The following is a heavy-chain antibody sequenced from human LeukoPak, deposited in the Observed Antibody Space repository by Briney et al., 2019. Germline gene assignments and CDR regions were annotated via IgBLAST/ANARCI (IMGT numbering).Heavy chain of an antibody. CDR1: GFTFRSYA. Sequence: GGSLRLSCAASGFTFRSYAMNWVRQAPGKGLERVSGIAGNGDATYYAESVRRRFTISRDNSRNTLYLQMHSLRAEDTALYYCAKDGGLAVAGTGPPIDYWGQGTLVTVSS. CDR3: AKDGGLAVAGTGPPIDY. V-gene: IGHV3-23*01. D-gene: IGHD6-19*01. CDR2: IAGNGDAT. J-gene: IGHJ4*02.